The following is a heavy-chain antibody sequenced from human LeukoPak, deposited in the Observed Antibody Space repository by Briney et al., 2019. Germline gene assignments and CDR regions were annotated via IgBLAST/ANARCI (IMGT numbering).Heavy chain of an antibody. V-gene: IGHV3-21*06. CDR3: SRDVDGSGNYGFDY. Sequence: PGGSLRLSCAASGFTFSSYSMSWVRQAPGKGLEWVSSISTSSTHLLYADSAKGRFTIPRDNAKNLLFLQLNSLRAEDTAVYFCSRDVDGSGNYGFDYWGQGALVTVSS. J-gene: IGHJ4*02. CDR2: ISTSSTHL. CDR1: GFTFSSYS. D-gene: IGHD3-10*01.